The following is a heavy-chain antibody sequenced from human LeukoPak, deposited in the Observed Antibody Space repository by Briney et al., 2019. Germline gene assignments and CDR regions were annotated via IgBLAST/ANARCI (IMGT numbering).Heavy chain of an antibody. D-gene: IGHD6-19*01. J-gene: IGHJ4*02. CDR1: GFTFSSYA. V-gene: IGHV3-30-3*01. Sequence: TGGSLRLSCAAAGFTFSSYAMHWVRQAPGKGLEWVAVISYDGSNKYYADSVKGRFTISRDSSKNTLYLQMNSLRAEDTAVYYCARATNIAVAAGGSFDYWGQGTLVTVSS. CDR3: ARATNIAVAAGGSFDY. CDR2: ISYDGSNK.